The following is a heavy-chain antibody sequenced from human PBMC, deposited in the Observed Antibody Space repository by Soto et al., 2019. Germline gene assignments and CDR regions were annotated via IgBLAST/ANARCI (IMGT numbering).Heavy chain of an antibody. CDR2: IYYSGST. CDR3: ARVDGDYLWYFDL. V-gene: IGHV4-30-4*01. D-gene: IGHD4-17*01. Sequence: PSETLSLTCTVSGGSISSGDYYWSWIRQPPGKGLEWIGYIYYSGSTYYNPSLKSRVTISVDTSKNQFSLKLSSVTAADTAVYYCARVDGDYLWYFDLWGRGTLVTVSS. CDR1: GGSISSGDYY. J-gene: IGHJ2*01.